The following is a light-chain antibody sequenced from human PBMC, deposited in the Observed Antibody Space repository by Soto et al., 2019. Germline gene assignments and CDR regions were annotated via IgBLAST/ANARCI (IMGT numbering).Light chain of an antibody. Sequence: LTQPASVSGSPGQSITISCTGTSSDVGGNKYVSWYQHYPGKAPKLMICDVSNRPSGVSNRFSGSKSGNTASLTISGLQAEDAAAYYCSAFTGTNYVFGTGTKVTVL. CDR3: SAFTGTNYV. V-gene: IGLV2-14*03. CDR2: DVS. CDR1: SSDVGGNKY. J-gene: IGLJ1*01.